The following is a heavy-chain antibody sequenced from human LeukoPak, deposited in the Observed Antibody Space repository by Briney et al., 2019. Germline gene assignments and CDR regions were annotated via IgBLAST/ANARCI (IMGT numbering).Heavy chain of an antibody. CDR3: ARGRQDAFDI. CDR2: ISGSGGST. Sequence: GGSLRLSCAASGFTFSSYGMSWVRQAPGKGLEWVSAISGSGGSTYYADSVKGRFTISRDNAKNSLYLQMNSLRAEDTAVYYCARGRQDAFDIWGQGTMVTVSS. CDR1: GFTFSSYG. V-gene: IGHV3-23*01. J-gene: IGHJ3*02.